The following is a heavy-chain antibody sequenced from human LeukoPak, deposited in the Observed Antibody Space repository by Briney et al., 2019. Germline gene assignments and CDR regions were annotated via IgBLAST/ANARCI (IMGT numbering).Heavy chain of an antibody. V-gene: IGHV3-30*02. CDR1: EFTFSNYG. D-gene: IGHD6-13*01. CDR3: AKSAYSTSWDYFDY. Sequence: PGGSLRLSCAASEFTFSNYGMLWVRQAPGKGLEWVTFIGYDGRNKYYADSVKGRFTISRDNSKNTLYLQMHSLRADDTAVYYCAKSAYSTSWDYFDYWGQGTLVTVSS. J-gene: IGHJ4*02. CDR2: IGYDGRNK.